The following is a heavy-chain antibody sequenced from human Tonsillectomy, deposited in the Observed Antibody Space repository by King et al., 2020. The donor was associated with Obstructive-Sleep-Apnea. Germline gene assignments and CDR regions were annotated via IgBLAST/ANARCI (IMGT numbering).Heavy chain of an antibody. CDR2: ISAYSENT. V-gene: IGHV1-18*04. J-gene: IGHJ4*02. CDR3: ARDGYYDKTGYPSTF. CDR1: GYTFTSYG. Sequence: VQLVESGAEVKEPGASVKVSCKASGYTFTSYGISWVRQAPGQGLEWMGWISAYSENTNYAQELQGRVTLSTHTSTHTAYMELRSLRSDDTAVCFCARDGYYDKTGYPSTFWGQGTLVTVSS. D-gene: IGHD3-9*01.